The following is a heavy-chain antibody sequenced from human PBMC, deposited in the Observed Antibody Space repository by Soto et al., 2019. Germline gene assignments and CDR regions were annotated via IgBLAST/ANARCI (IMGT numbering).Heavy chain of an antibody. V-gene: IGHV1-2*02. CDR1: GYTFTGYT. CDR2: INSSSSDS. CDR3: ATEIATIKGFFDK. J-gene: IGHJ4*02. Sequence: QAHLVQSGAEVKKPGASVKVSCKASGYTFTGYTFHWVRQAPGQGLEWMAWINSSSSDSRFAPKIQGRVTVTMDAPSSTAYMELTRLRSDDTAVYYFATEIATIKGFFDKWGQGTPVAVSS. D-gene: IGHD2-21*01.